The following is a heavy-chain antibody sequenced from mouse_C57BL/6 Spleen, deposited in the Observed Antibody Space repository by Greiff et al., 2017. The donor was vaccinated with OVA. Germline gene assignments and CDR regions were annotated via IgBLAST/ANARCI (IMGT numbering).Heavy chain of an antibody. V-gene: IGHV2-5*01. Sequence: VKLMESGPGLVQPSQSLSITCTVSGFSLTSYGVHWVRQSPGKGLEWLGVIWRGGSTDYNAAFMSRLSITKDNSKSQVFFKMNSLQADDTAIYYCAKGGSNWDGKDYFDYWGQGTTLTVSS. CDR1: GFSLTSYG. CDR2: IWRGGST. D-gene: IGHD4-1*01. CDR3: AKGGSNWDGKDYFDY. J-gene: IGHJ2*01.